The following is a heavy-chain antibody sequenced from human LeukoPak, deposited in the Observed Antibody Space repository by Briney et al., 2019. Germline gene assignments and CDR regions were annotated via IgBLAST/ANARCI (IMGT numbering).Heavy chain of an antibody. J-gene: IGHJ4*02. CDR2: ISGSGGST. V-gene: IGHV3-23*01. Sequence: GGSLRLSCAASGFTFSSYAMSWGRQAPGKGLEWVSAISGSGGSTYYADSVKGRFTISRDNSKNTLYLQMSSLRAENTAVYYCAKAVLQWLVLFYFDYWGQGTLVTVSS. D-gene: IGHD6-19*01. CDR3: AKAVLQWLVLFYFDY. CDR1: GFTFSSYA.